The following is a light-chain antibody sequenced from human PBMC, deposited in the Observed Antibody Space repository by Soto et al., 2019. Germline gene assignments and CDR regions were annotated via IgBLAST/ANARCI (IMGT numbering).Light chain of an antibody. CDR2: GAS. V-gene: IGKV1-39*01. Sequence: DIQMTQSPSSLSASVGDRVTITCQASQDITNSLNWYQQKPGKAPKLLIYGASTLQSGVPSRFSGSGTGTDFTLTIVNLQPDDFATYYCQQSYRFPKTFGRGTKVEV. J-gene: IGKJ1*01. CDR3: QQSYRFPKT. CDR1: QDITNS.